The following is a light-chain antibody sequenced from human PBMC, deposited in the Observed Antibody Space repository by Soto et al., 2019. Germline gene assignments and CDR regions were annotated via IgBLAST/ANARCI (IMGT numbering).Light chain of an antibody. CDR1: QSVGSN. CDR2: GAS. V-gene: IGKV3-15*01. J-gene: IGKJ1*01. CDR3: QQYNNWPPT. Sequence: KMMTQSPATLSVSPRERATLSCRASQSVGSNLAWYQQRPGQAPRLLIYGASTRATGIPARFSGSGSGTEFTLTISSLQSEDFAIYYCQQYNNWPPTFGQGTKVDIK.